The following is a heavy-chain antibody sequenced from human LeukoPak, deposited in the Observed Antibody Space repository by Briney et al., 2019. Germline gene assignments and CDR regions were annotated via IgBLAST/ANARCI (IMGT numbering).Heavy chain of an antibody. D-gene: IGHD5-18*01. CDR2: INTNTGNP. J-gene: IGHJ4*02. V-gene: IGHV7-4-1*02. CDR1: GYTFTTYG. Sequence: ASVKVSCKASGYTFTTYGVNWVRQAPGQGLEWMGWINTNTGNPTYAQGFTGRFVFSLDTSVSTAYLQISSLKAEDTAVYYCTREIDPRYSYGYGDYWGQGTLVTVSS. CDR3: TREIDPRYSYGYGDY.